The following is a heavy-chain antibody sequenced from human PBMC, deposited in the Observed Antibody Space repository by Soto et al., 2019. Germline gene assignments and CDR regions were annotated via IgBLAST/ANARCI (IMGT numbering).Heavy chain of an antibody. Sequence: SETLSLTCTVSGGSISSGDYYWSWIRQPPGKGLEWIGYIYFSWGTYYTPSLRGRVTMSVDTSKNQFSLKLTSVTAADTAVYYCSRDRTAVAGFAYLDYWGPGTLVNVSS. CDR1: GGSISSGDYY. V-gene: IGHV4-30-4*01. J-gene: IGHJ4*02. CDR3: SRDRTAVAGFAYLDY. D-gene: IGHD6-19*01. CDR2: IYFSWGT.